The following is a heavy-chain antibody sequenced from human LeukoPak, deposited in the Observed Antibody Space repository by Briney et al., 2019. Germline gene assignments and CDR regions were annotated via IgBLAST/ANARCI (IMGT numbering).Heavy chain of an antibody. D-gene: IGHD6-19*01. J-gene: IGHJ6*02. CDR1: GYTFTGYY. V-gene: IGHV1-2*02. Sequence: ASVKVSCKASGYTFTGYYMHWVRQAPGQGLEWMGWINPNSGGTNYAQKFQGRVTMTRDTSISTAYMELSRLRSDDTAVYYCAREVAVALYYYYGMDVWGQGTTVTVSS. CDR2: INPNSGGT. CDR3: AREVAVALYYYYGMDV.